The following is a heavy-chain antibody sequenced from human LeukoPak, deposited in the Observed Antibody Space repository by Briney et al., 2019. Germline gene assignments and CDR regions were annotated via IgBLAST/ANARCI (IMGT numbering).Heavy chain of an antibody. J-gene: IGHJ4*02. CDR3: ARDPYYYDSSGYYGEGFDY. D-gene: IGHD3-22*01. CDR1: GFTFSSYS. CDR2: ISSSRNYI. Sequence: TGGSLRLSCAASGFTFSSYSMNWVRQAPGKGLEWVSYISSSRNYILYADSVKGRFTISRDNANNSLYLQMNSLRAEDTAVYYCARDPYYYDSSGYYGEGFDYWGQGTLVTVSS. V-gene: IGHV3-21*01.